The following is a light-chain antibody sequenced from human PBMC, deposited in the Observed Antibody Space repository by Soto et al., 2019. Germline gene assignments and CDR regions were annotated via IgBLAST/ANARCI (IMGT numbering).Light chain of an antibody. J-gene: IGKJ1*01. CDR1: QSVISD. V-gene: IGKV3-11*01. Sequence: ETVMTQSPATLSVSPGEIATLSFSASQSVISDLALYQQKPGQAPRLLMYDASNRATGIPQRFSGSGSGTDFTLTISSLEPEDFAVYYCLQRSDWRTFGRGTKVDIK. CDR2: DAS. CDR3: LQRSDWRT.